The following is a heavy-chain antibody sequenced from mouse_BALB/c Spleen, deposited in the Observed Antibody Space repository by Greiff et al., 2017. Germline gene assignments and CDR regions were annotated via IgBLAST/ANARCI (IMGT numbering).Heavy chain of an antibody. CDR1: GYTFTSYW. CDR3: ARRGFGNYVDYAMDY. V-gene: IGHV1S81*02. D-gene: IGHD2-1*01. J-gene: IGHJ4*01. Sequence: QVQLQQPGAELVKPGASVKLSCKASGYTFTSYWMHWVKQRPGQGLEWIGEINPSNGRTNYNEKFKSKATLTVDKSSSTAYMQLSSLTSEDSAVYYCARRGFGNYVDYAMDYWGQGTSVTVSS. CDR2: INPSNGRT.